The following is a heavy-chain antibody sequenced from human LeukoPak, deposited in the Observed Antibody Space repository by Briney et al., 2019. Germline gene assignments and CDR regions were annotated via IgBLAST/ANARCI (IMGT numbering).Heavy chain of an antibody. CDR2: INPSRGST. CDR3: ARTPLAGTGYFDY. CDR1: EYTLTSYY. J-gene: IGHJ4*02. Sequence: ASVKVSCKASEYTLTSYYIHWVRQAPGQGLGWMGIINPSRGSTAYAQMFQGRLTMPRDTSTSTVYMELSSLRSEDTAVYYCARTPLAGTGYFDYWGQGTLVTVSS. V-gene: IGHV1-46*01. D-gene: IGHD6-19*01.